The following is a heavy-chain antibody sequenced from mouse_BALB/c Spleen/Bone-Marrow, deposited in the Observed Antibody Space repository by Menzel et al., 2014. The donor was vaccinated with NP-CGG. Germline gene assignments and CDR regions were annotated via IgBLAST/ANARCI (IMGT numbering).Heavy chain of an antibody. D-gene: IGHD1-2*01. Sequence: EVKLVESGGGLVQPGGSLKLSCAASGFDFSRYWMSWVRQAPGKGLEWIGEINPDSSTINYTPSLKNKFIISRDNAKNSLFLQRSKGGTEGAALYYRAKMGYYGYFAYWGQGTLVTVSA. CDR1: GFDFSRYW. J-gene: IGHJ3*01. CDR2: INPDSSTI. V-gene: IGHV4-1*02. CDR3: AKMGYYGYFAY.